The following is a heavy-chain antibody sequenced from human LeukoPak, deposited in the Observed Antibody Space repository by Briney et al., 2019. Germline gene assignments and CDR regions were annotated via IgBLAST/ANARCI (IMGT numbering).Heavy chain of an antibody. CDR1: GSTFSSYA. CDR2: ISYDGSNK. D-gene: IGHD4-17*01. J-gene: IGHJ6*02. CDR3: ARDREIDYGDYGYYYYGMDV. V-gene: IGHV3-30-3*01. Sequence: GGSLRLSCAASGSTFSSYAMHWVRQAPGKGLEWVAVISYDGSNKYYADSVKGRFTISRDNSKNTLYLQMNSLRAEDTAVYYCARDREIDYGDYGYYYYGMDVWGQGTTVTVSS.